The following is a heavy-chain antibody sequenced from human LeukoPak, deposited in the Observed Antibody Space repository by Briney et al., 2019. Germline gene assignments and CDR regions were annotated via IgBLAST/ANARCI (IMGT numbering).Heavy chain of an antibody. CDR1: GGTFSSYA. V-gene: IGHV1-69*01. CDR2: IIPIFGTA. J-gene: IGHJ4*02. CDR3: ASSRDNWRVFDY. D-gene: IGHD1-1*01. Sequence: SVKVSCKASGGTFSSYAISWVRQAPGQGLEWMGGIIPIFGTANYAQKFQGRVTITAGESTSTAYMELSSLRSEDTAVYYCASSRDNWRVFDYWGQGTLVTVSS.